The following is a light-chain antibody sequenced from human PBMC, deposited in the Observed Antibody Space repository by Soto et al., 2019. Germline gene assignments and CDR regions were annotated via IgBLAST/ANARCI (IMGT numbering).Light chain of an antibody. J-gene: IGKJ2*01. CDR3: QQYGGAPYT. CDR2: GAS. CDR1: QNIYNNY. Sequence: EIVLTQSPGTLSLSPWEGASLSCRASQNIYNNYLAWYQHKPGQSPRLLMYGASTRASGIPERFSGSGSGTDFTLTIRRLEAEDFAVYYCQQYGGAPYTFGQGTKVDIK. V-gene: IGKV3-20*01.